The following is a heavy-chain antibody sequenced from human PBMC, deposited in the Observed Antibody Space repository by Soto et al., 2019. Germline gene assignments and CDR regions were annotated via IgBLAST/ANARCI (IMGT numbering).Heavy chain of an antibody. Sequence: PGESLKISCKGFGYTYPSYWIGWVRQMPGKGLEWMGIIYPEDSDTRYSPSFQGQVTISADKSISTAYLQWRSLKASDTAMYYCARRILLWSVRDAFDIWGQGTMVTVSS. V-gene: IGHV5-51*01. CDR3: ARRILLWSVRDAFDI. CDR2: IYPEDSDT. CDR1: GYTYPSYW. J-gene: IGHJ3*02. D-gene: IGHD3-10*01.